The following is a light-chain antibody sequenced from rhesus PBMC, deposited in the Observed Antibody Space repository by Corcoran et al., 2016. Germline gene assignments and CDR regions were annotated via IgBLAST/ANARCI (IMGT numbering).Light chain of an antibody. J-gene: IGKJ4*01. CDR2: RAS. CDR1: QSLRNY. CDR3: QQGYSYPLT. Sequence: DIQMTQSPSSLSASVGDRVTITCQASQSLRNYLNWYQQKAGKIPKLLIYRASSLQSGIPSRFSGRGSVTDFTLTIRSLQPEDFATYYCQQGYSYPLTFGGGTKVELK. V-gene: IGKV1S9*01.